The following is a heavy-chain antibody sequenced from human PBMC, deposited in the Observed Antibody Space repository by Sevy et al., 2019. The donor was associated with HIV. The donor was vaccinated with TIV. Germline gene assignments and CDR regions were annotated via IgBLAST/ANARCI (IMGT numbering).Heavy chain of an antibody. CDR1: GFTFSSFC. D-gene: IGHD1-1*01. V-gene: IGHV3-30-3*01. CDR3: ALERLSSNVAEYFQN. Sequence: GGSLRLSCAASGFTFSSFCMHWVRQAPGKGLEWVATISDDGSNEHYADSVKGRFTISRDNSKNALYLQMNSLRAEDTAVYYCALERLSSNVAEYFQNWGQGTLVTVSS. CDR2: ISDDGSNE. J-gene: IGHJ1*01.